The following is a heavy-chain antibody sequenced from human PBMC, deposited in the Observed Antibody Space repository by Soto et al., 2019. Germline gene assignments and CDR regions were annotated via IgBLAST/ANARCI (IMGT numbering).Heavy chain of an antibody. Sequence: SETLSLTCTVSGVSISSGGYYWSWIRQHPGKGLEWIGYIYYSGSTYYNPSLKSRVTISVDTSKNQFSLKLSSVTAADTAVYYCASGVADRVVPAAYFDYWGQGTLVNVSS. V-gene: IGHV4-31*03. J-gene: IGHJ4*02. CDR2: IYYSGST. CDR1: GVSISSGGYY. CDR3: ASGVADRVVPAAYFDY. D-gene: IGHD2-2*01.